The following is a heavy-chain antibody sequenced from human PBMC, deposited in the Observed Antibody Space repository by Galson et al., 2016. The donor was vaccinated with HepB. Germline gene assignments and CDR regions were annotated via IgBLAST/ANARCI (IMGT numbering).Heavy chain of an antibody. D-gene: IGHD3-3*01. V-gene: IGHV1-2*02. CDR3: ASSTDTICGVVRWFDP. Sequence: SGYTFTGYYMHWVRQAPGQGLEWMGWINPNSGGTNYAQKFQGRVTMTRDTSISTAYMELSRLRSDDTAVYYCASSTDTICGVVRWFDPWGQGTLVTVSS. CDR1: GYTFTGYY. J-gene: IGHJ5*02. CDR2: INPNSGGT.